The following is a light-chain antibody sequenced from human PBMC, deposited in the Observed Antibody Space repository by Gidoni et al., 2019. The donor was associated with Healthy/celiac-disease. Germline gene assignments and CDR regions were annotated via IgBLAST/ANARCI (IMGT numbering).Light chain of an antibody. Sequence: EIVLTQSPGTLSLSPGERATLSCRASQSVSSSYLAWYQQKPGQAPRPLIYGASSRATGIPDRFSGSGSGTDFTLTISRLEPEDFAVYYCQQYGSSPLTFGPXTKVDIK. CDR3: QQYGSSPLT. CDR2: GAS. J-gene: IGKJ3*01. V-gene: IGKV3-20*01. CDR1: QSVSSSY.